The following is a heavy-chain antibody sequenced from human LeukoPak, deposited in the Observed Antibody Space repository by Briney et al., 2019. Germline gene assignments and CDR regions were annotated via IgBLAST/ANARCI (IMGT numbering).Heavy chain of an antibody. CDR2: INHSGST. CDR1: GGSFSGYY. Sequence: SETLSLTCAVYGGSFSGYYWSWIRQPSGKGLEWIGEINHSGSTNYNPSLKSRVTISVDTSKNQFSLKLSSVTAADTAVYYCARGLRSGYSYGRRGVAFDIWGQGTMVTVPS. CDR3: ARGLRSGYSYGRRGVAFDI. D-gene: IGHD5-18*01. J-gene: IGHJ3*02. V-gene: IGHV4-34*01.